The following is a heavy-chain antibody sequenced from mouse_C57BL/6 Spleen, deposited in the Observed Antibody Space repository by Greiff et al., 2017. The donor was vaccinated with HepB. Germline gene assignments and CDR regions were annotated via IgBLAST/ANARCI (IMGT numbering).Heavy chain of an antibody. Sequence: VQLQQPGAELVKPGASVKLSCKASGYTFTSYWMQWVKQRPGQGLEWIGEIDPSDSYTNYNQKFKGKATLTVDTSSSTAYMQLSSLTSEDSAVYYCAKKYDVRYFDVWGTGTTVTVSS. CDR1: GYTFTSYW. V-gene: IGHV1-50*01. CDR2: IDPSDSYT. J-gene: IGHJ1*03. CDR3: AKKYDVRYFDV. D-gene: IGHD2-12*01.